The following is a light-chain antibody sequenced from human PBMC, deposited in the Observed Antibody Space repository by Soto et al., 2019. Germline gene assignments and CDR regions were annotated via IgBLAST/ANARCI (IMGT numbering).Light chain of an antibody. V-gene: IGKV3-20*01. Sequence: EIVLTQSPGTVSFSPGERATLSCRASQSVGSRWLAWYQQKPGQAPRVLIYGGSNRATGIPDRFSGSGSGTDFTLTISRLEAEDFAVYYCQPYYSSWTFGQGTKVEMK. CDR2: GGS. J-gene: IGKJ1*01. CDR1: QSVGSRW. CDR3: QPYYSSWT.